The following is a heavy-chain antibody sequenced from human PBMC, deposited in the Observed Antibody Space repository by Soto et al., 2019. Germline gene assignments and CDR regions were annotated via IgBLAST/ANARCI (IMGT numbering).Heavy chain of an antibody. D-gene: IGHD3-10*01. CDR2: INHSGST. Sequence: SETLSLTCAVYGGSFSGYYWSWIRQPPGKGLEWIGEINHSGSTNYNPSLKSRVTISVDTSKNQFSLKLSSVTAADTAVYYCARERTVLLWFGESSWFDPWGQGTLVTVSS. V-gene: IGHV4-34*01. CDR1: GGSFSGYY. J-gene: IGHJ5*02. CDR3: ARERTVLLWFGESSWFDP.